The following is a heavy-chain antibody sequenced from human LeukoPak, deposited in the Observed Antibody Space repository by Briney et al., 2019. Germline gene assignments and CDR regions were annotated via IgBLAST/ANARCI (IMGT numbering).Heavy chain of an antibody. Sequence: PGGSLRLSCAASAFTFSSYEIHWLRQAPGKGLEWLSYISSSGSTIKYADSVKGRFTISRGNAKNSLYLQMNSLRPEDTAVYYCARDPRVVATRVSYMDVWGKGTTVTVSS. V-gene: IGHV3-48*03. J-gene: IGHJ6*03. CDR2: ISSSGSTI. CDR3: ARDPRVVATRVSYMDV. D-gene: IGHD2-21*02. CDR1: AFTFSSYE.